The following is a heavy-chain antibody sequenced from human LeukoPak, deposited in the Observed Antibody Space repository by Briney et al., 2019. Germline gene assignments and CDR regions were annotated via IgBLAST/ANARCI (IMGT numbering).Heavy chain of an antibody. D-gene: IGHD3-10*01. CDR1: GFTFSSYS. J-gene: IGHJ4*02. V-gene: IGHV3-48*04. CDR3: ARAYYGGFDY. CDR2: ISSSSSPI. Sequence: AGSLRLSCAASGFTFSSYSMNWVRQAPGKELEWVSYISSSSSPICYADSLKGRFTISRDNAKNSLYLQMNSLRAEDTAVYYSARAYYGGFDYWGQGTLVTASS.